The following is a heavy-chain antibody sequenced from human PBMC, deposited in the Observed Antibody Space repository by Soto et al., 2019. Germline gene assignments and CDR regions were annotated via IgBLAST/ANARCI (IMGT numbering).Heavy chain of an antibody. J-gene: IGHJ4*02. CDR2: KWFFASGGNE. Sequence: GGSLRLSCATSGLTFSNYGIPWVRQAPGKGLEWVAVKWFFASGGNEYYADSVKGRFAISRDDSKQTAYLEMKSLRAEDTAVYYCGRDPYSGARYDLDLWGQGAQVTVSS. D-gene: IGHD1-26*01. V-gene: IGHV3-33*01. CDR1: GLTFSNYG. CDR3: GRDPYSGARYDLDL.